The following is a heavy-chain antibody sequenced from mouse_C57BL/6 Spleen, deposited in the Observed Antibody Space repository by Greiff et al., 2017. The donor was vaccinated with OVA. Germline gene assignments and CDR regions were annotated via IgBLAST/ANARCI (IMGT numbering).Heavy chain of an antibody. V-gene: IGHV1-62-2*01. CDR2: FYPGSGSI. CDR1: GYTFTEYT. Sequence: QVQLKQSGAELVKPGASVKLSCKASGYTFTEYTIHWVKQRSGQGLEWIGWFYPGSGSIKYNEKFKDKATLTADKSSSTVYMALSRLTSEDSAVYFCARHEGGTYYSNFWYFDVWGTGTTVTVSS. J-gene: IGHJ1*03. D-gene: IGHD2-5*01. CDR3: ARHEGGTYYSNFWYFDV.